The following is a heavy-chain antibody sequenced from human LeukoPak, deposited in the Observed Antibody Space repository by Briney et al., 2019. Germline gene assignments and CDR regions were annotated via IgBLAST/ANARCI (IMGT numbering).Heavy chain of an antibody. Sequence: GESLKISCKGSGYSFTSYWIGWVRQMLGKGLEWMGIIYPGDSDTRYSPSFQGQVTISADKSISTAYLQWSSLKASDTAVYYCARHAAVAGYYYYYYMDVWGKGTTVTVSS. J-gene: IGHJ6*03. CDR3: ARHAAVAGYYYYYYMDV. V-gene: IGHV5-51*01. CDR2: IYPGDSDT. CDR1: GYSFTSYW. D-gene: IGHD6-19*01.